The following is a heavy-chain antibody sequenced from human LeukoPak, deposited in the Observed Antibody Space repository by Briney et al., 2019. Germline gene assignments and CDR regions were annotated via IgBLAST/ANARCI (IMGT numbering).Heavy chain of an antibody. D-gene: IGHD1-14*01. V-gene: IGHV3-7*01. CDR2: IKQDGSEK. CDR1: GFTFSNYW. J-gene: IGHJ4*02. Sequence: GGSLRLSCAASGFTFSNYWMSWVRQAPGKGLEWVANIKQDGSEKHYVDSVKGRFTISTDNAKNSLYLQMNSLRAEDTAVYYCARAPSPEITFDYWGQGTLVTVSS. CDR3: ARAPSPEITFDY.